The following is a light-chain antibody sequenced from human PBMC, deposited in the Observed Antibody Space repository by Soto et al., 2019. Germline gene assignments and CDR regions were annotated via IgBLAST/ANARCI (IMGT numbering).Light chain of an antibody. Sequence: QSVLTQPASVSGSPGQSITISCTGTSSDVGTYNYVSWYQHLPGKAPKLMIYEVSNRPSGVSNRFSGSKSGNTASLTISGLQAEDEADYYCSSYTSSSTVVFGGGTKLTVL. J-gene: IGLJ2*01. CDR2: EVS. CDR3: SSYTSSSTVV. V-gene: IGLV2-14*01. CDR1: SSDVGTYNY.